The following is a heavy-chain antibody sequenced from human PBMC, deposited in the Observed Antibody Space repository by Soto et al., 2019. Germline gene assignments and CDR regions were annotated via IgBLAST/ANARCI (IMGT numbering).Heavy chain of an antibody. CDR1: GGSISSYY. CDR2: IYYSGST. D-gene: IGHD2-8*01. Sequence: SETLSLTCTVSGGSISSYYWSWIRQPPGKGLEWIGYIYYSGSTNYNPSLKSRVTISVDTSKNQFSLKLSSVTAADTAVYYCARTHGRRAGPVFAFAPWGQGTLVTVSS. J-gene: IGHJ5*02. CDR3: ARTHGRRAGPVFAFAP. V-gene: IGHV4-59*01.